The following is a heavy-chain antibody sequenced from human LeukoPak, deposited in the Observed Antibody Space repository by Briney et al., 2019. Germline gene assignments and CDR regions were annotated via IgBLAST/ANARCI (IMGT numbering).Heavy chain of an antibody. V-gene: IGHV3-11*01. J-gene: IGHJ6*03. CDR3: ARGNWFGELSHYYYYMDV. D-gene: IGHD3-10*01. CDR2: ISSSGSTI. Sequence: GGSLRLSCAASGFTFSDYYMSWIRQAPGKGLEWVSYISSSGSTIYYADSVKGRFTISRDNAKNSLYLQMNSLRAEDTAVYYCARGNWFGELSHYYYYMDVWGKGTTVTISS. CDR1: GFTFSDYY.